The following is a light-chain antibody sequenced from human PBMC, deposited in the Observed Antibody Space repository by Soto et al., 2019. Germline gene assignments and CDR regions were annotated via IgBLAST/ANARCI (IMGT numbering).Light chain of an antibody. CDR2: DAS. Sequence: EIVMTQSPATVSVSPGERATLSCRASQSVSSNLAWFQHKPGQAPRLLIYDASTRATGIPARFSGSGSGTDFTLTISSLQSEDFAVYYCQQYNNWVWTFGQGTKVEIK. CDR3: QQYNNWVWT. CDR1: QSVSSN. V-gene: IGKV3-15*01. J-gene: IGKJ1*01.